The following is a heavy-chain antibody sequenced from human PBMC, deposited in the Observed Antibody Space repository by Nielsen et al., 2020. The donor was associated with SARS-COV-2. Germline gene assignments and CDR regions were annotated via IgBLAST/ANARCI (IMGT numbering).Heavy chain of an antibody. CDR1: GFTFSDSF. V-gene: IGHV3-11*03. D-gene: IGHD2-8*02. CDR2: ISGSGSYT. Sequence: GESLKISCTASGFTFSDSFMSWIRQAPGKGLEWVSYISGSGSYTNYADSLKGRFTISRDNAKNSLYLQMDSLRAEDTVFYYCARSGHCNGGICYFTEYFQDWGQGTLVTVSS. J-gene: IGHJ1*01. CDR3: ARSGHCNGGICYFTEYFQD.